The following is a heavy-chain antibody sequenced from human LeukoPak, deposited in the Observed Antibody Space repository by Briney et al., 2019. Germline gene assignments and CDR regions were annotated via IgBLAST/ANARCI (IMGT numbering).Heavy chain of an antibody. Sequence: ASVTVSCKASGYTFTSYGISWVRQAPGQGLEWMGWISAYNGNTNYAQKLQGRVTMTTDTSTSTAYMELRSLRSDDTALYYCARGGWSDYKESDPFDIWGQGTMVTVSS. CDR3: ARGGWSDYKESDPFDI. CDR2: ISAYNGNT. V-gene: IGHV1-18*01. D-gene: IGHD1-26*01. CDR1: GYTFTSYG. J-gene: IGHJ3*02.